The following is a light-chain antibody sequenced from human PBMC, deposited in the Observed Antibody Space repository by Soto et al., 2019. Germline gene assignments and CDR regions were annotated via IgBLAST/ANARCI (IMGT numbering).Light chain of an antibody. CDR1: QGISNY. CDR2: AAS. CDR3: QKDNSAPRT. J-gene: IGKJ1*01. V-gene: IGKV1-27*01. Sequence: DIQMTQSPSSLSASVGDRVTITCRASQGISNYLAWYQQKPGKVPKLLIYAASTLQSGVPSRFSGSGSGTDFTLTISRLQPEDGATYYCQKDNSAPRTFGQGTKVEIK.